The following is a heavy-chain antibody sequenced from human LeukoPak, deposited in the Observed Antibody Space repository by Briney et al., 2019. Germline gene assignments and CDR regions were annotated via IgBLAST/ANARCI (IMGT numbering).Heavy chain of an antibody. CDR1: EFSVGSNY. D-gene: IGHD3-10*01. J-gene: IGHJ4*02. Sequence: PGGSLRLSCAASEFSVGSNYMTWVRQAPGKGLEWVANIKQDGNEKYYVNSVKGRFTISRDNVKNLFYLHMNSLRAEDTAVYYCAKTRGSGPFDYWGQGTLVTVSS. CDR2: IKQDGNEK. V-gene: IGHV3-7*03. CDR3: AKTRGSGPFDY.